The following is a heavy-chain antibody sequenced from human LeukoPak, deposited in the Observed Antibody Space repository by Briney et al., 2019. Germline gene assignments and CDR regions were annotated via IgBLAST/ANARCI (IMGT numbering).Heavy chain of an antibody. CDR3: ARVGYYDSSGYPRGDAFDI. J-gene: IGHJ3*02. Sequence: SQTLSLTCTVSGGSISSGTSYWNWIRQPAGKGLEWIGRIYSSGSTNYNPSLQSRVTISLDTSKNQLSLKLSSVTAADTAMYYCARVGYYDSSGYPRGDAFDIWGQGTMVTVSS. V-gene: IGHV4-61*02. CDR2: IYSSGST. D-gene: IGHD3-22*01. CDR1: GGSISSGTSY.